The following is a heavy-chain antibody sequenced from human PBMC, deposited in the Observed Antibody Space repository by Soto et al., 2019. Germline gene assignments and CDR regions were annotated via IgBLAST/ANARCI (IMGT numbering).Heavy chain of an antibody. CDR2: NSDSSRGVI. CDR1: GFTLSTYS. D-gene: IGHD2-15*01. Sequence: EVQLVESGGGLVQPGGSLRLSCAASGFTLSTYSMQWVRQAPGKGPEWVSYNSDSSRGVIFYAESVKGRFTISRDNAKNSLYLQMNSLRADDSAVYYCARGCSGACWFEYWCQGTPVTVSS. J-gene: IGHJ4*02. CDR3: ARGCSGACWFEY. V-gene: IGHV3-48*04.